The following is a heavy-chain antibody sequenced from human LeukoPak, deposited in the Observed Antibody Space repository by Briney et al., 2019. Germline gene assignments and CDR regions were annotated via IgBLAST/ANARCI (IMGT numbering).Heavy chain of an antibody. V-gene: IGHV3-20*04. CDR2: INWNGGST. CDR3: AKDRGSGWQSFSFPLDY. D-gene: IGHD6-19*01. CDR1: GFTFGNYG. J-gene: IGHJ4*02. Sequence: PGGSLRLSCAASGFTFGNYGMSWVRQAPGKGLEWVSGINWNGGSTGYADSVEGRFTIFRDNAKNTLYLQMNSLRAEDTAVYYCAKDRGSGWQSFSFPLDYWGQGTLVTVSS.